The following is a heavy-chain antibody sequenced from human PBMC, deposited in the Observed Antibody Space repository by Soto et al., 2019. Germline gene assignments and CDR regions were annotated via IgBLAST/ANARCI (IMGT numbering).Heavy chain of an antibody. D-gene: IGHD5-12*01. CDR2: IYSGGST. V-gene: IGHV3-53*02. J-gene: IGHJ4*02. Sequence: EVQLVETGGGLIQPGGSLRLSCAASGFTVSSNYMSWVSHAPGKGLEWVSVIYSGGSTYYADSVKGRFTISRDNSKYTLYLQMKRLRAEDTAVYYCARGYSGYDYGYWGQGTLVTVSS. CDR1: GFTVSSNY. CDR3: ARGYSGYDYGY.